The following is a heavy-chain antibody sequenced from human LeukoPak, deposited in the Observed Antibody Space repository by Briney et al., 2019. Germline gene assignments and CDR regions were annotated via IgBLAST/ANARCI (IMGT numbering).Heavy chain of an antibody. CDR2: ISYDGSNK. Sequence: GGSLRLSCAASGFTFSSDAMHWVRQAPGKGLEWVAVISYDGSNKYYADSVKGRFTISRDTSKNTLYLQMNSLRAEDTAVYYCARDDYISHGFDYWGQGTLVTVSS. CDR1: GFTFSSDA. J-gene: IGHJ4*02. V-gene: IGHV3-30*11. D-gene: IGHD4-11*01. CDR3: ARDDYISHGFDY.